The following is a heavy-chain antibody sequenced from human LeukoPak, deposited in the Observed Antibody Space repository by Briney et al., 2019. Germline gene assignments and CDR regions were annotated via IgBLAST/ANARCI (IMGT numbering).Heavy chain of an antibody. CDR3: ARRNDANDSSGYYSKIDY. Sequence: SETLSLTCAVYGGSFSGYYWSWIRQPPGKGLEWIGEINHSGTTNQNPSLKSRVTISVDTSKNQFSLKLSSVTAADTAVYYCARRNDANDSSGYYSKIDYWGQGTLVTVSS. CDR2: INHSGTT. V-gene: IGHV4-34*01. D-gene: IGHD3-22*01. J-gene: IGHJ4*02. CDR1: GGSFSGYY.